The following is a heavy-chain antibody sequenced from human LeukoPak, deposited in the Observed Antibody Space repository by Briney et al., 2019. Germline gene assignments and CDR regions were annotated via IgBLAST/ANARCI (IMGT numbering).Heavy chain of an antibody. CDR3: ARVGSGSHNWFDP. J-gene: IGHJ5*02. Sequence: SVKISCKASGGTFSSYAISWVRQAPGQGLEWMGGIIPIFGTANYAQKFQGRVTITTDESTSTAYMELSSLRSEDTAVYYCARVGSGSHNWFDPWGQGTLVTVSS. D-gene: IGHD1-26*01. V-gene: IGHV1-69*05. CDR2: IIPIFGTA. CDR1: GGTFSSYA.